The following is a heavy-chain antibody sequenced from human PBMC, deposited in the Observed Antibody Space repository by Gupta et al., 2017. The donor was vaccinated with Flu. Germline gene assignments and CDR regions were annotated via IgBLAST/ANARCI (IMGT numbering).Heavy chain of an antibody. D-gene: IGHD2-2*02. V-gene: IGHV4-31*02. Sequence: EWIGYIYYSGSTYYNPSLKSRVTISVDTSKNQFSLKLNSVTAADTAVYYCARSLCSSTSCYNYYGMDVWGQGTTVTVS. CDR2: IYYSGST. CDR3: ARSLCSSTSCYNYYGMDV. J-gene: IGHJ6*02.